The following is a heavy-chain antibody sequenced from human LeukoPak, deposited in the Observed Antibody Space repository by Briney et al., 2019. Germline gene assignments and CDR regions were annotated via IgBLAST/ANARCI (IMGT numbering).Heavy chain of an antibody. CDR1: GGSISSSSYY. CDR2: IYSSGST. Sequence: SETLSLTCTVSGGSISSSSYYWGWIRQPPGKGLEWIGSIYSSGSTYYNPSLKSRVTISVDTSKNQFSLKLSSVTAADTAVYYCARQHYYGAFSDYWGQGTLVTVSS. D-gene: IGHD3-10*01. J-gene: IGHJ4*02. V-gene: IGHV4-39*01. CDR3: ARQHYYGAFSDY.